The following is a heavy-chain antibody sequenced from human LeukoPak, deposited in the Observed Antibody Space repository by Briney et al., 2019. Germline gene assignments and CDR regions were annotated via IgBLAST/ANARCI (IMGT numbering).Heavy chain of an antibody. V-gene: IGHV3-23*01. J-gene: IGHJ4*02. D-gene: IGHD3-9*01. Sequence: GGSLRLSCAASGFTFSSYAMSWVRQAPGKGLEWVSAISGSGGSTYYANSVKGRFTISRDNSKNTLYLQMNSLRAEDTAVYYCAKGGAYYYDILTGSMYYFDYWGQGTLVTVSS. CDR2: ISGSGGST. CDR3: AKGGAYYYDILTGSMYYFDY. CDR1: GFTFSSYA.